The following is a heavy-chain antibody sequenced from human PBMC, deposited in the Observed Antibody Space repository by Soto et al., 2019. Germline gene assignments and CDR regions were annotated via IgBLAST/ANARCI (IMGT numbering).Heavy chain of an antibody. V-gene: IGHV1-69*02. Sequence: QVQVVQSGAEVKKPESSVKVSCKPYGGTFNTYTVNWVRLALGHGLEWMGRFIPILDMANYAQKFQDRVTITADRPTFTAYTELNSLTSDDTAVYYCAITYCRDNSCPRDFDFWGPGTRVTVSS. J-gene: IGHJ4*02. CDR3: AITYCRDNSCPRDFDF. CDR1: GGTFNTYT. D-gene: IGHD2-21*01. CDR2: FIPILDMA.